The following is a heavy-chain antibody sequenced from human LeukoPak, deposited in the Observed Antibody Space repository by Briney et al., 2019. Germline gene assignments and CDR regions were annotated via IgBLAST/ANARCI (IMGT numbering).Heavy chain of an antibody. CDR1: GFTFSSQS. D-gene: IGHD6-19*01. Sequence: GGSLRLSCAGSGFTFSSQSMNWVRQVPGKGLEWISYISSGSSTIHYADSVKGRFTIPRDNTKNSLYLQMTCLRAEDTAVYYCVIWAYSGGPGHPRDFSDIWGQGTTVIVSS. CDR2: ISSGSSTI. V-gene: IGHV3-48*04. J-gene: IGHJ3*02. CDR3: VIWAYSGGPGHPRDFSDI.